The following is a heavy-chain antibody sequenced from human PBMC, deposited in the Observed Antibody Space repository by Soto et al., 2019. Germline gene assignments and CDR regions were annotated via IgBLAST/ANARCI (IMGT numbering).Heavy chain of an antibody. J-gene: IGHJ3*01. CDR2: ISASGRNT. Sequence: GGSLRLSCAASGFGFSSYAMSWVRQAPGKGPEWVSGISASGRNTYYADSVKGRSTISRDNSKNMLYLQMNNLRAEDTALYYCGKDPNGDFVGAFDFWGQGTMVTV. CDR3: GKDPNGDFVGAFDF. V-gene: IGHV3-23*01. CDR1: GFGFSSYA. D-gene: IGHD4-17*01.